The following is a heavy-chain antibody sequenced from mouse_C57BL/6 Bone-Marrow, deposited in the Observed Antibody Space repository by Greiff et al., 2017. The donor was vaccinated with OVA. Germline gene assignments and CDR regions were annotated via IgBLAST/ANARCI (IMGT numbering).Heavy chain of an antibody. D-gene: IGHD1-1*02. V-gene: IGHV10-3*01. CDR1: GFTFNTYA. CDR3: VRDRGGYFFDY. Sequence: EVQGVESGGGLVQPKGSLKLSCAASGFTFNTYAMHWVRQAPGKGLEWVARIRRKSSNYATYYADSVKDRFTISRDDSQSMLYLQMNNLKTEDTAMYYCVRDRGGYFFDYWGQGTTLTVSS. CDR2: IRRKSSNYAT. J-gene: IGHJ2*01.